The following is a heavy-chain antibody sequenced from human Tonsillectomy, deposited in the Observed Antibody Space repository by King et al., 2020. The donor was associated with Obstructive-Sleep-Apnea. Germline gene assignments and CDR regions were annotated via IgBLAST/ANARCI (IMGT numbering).Heavy chain of an antibody. V-gene: IGHV4-59*01. CDR3: ARENYDILTGTGWFDP. CDR1: GGSISSYY. D-gene: IGHD3-9*01. CDR2: IYYSGST. Sequence: VQLQESGPGLVKPSETLSLTCTVSGGSISSYYWSWIRQPPGKGLEWIGDIYYSGSTNYNPSRKSRVTISVDTSKNQFSLKLSSVTAADTAVYSCARENYDILTGTGWFDPWGQGTLVTVSS. J-gene: IGHJ5*02.